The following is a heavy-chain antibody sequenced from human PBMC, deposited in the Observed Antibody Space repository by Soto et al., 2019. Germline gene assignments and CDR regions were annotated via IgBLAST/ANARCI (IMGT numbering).Heavy chain of an antibody. J-gene: IGHJ4*02. CDR1: GFTFSDYA. CDR2: VNNDGRDT. V-gene: IGHV3-64D*06. CDR3: VKQDDFGSDPLDY. Sequence: GGSLRLSCSASGFTFSDYAMHWVRQAPGKGLEFVSAVNNDGRDTYYADSVKGRFAISRDNSKNTPYLQMSRLRAEDTAVYYCVKQDDFGSDPLDYWGQGTLVTVSS. D-gene: IGHD3-10*01.